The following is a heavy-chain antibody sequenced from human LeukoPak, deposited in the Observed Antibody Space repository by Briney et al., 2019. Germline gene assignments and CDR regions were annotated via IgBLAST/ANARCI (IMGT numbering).Heavy chain of an antibody. J-gene: IGHJ6*03. D-gene: IGHD4-11*01. CDR3: ARECHDYKRNYYYYYYMDV. V-gene: IGHV3-48*01. CDR1: GFTFSSYS. Sequence: GGSLRLSCAASGFTFSSYSMNWVRQAPGKGLEWVSYISSSSSTIYYADSVKGRFTISRDNAKNSLYLQMNSLRAEDTAVYYCARECHDYKRNYYYYYYMDVWGKGTTVTVSS. CDR2: ISSSSSTI.